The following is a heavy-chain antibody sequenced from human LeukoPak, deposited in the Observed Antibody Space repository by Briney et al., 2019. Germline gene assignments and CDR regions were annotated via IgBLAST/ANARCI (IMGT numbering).Heavy chain of an antibody. CDR2: IYHSGST. CDR1: GGSISSGGYS. CDR3: AREASSGYYFDY. V-gene: IGHV4-30-2*01. Sequence: SETLPLTCAVSGGSISSGGYSWSWIRQPPGKGLEWIGYIYHSGSTYYNPSLKSRVTISVDRSKNQFSLKLSSVTAADTAVYYWAREASSGYYFDYWGKGTRVTVSS. D-gene: IGHD3-22*01. J-gene: IGHJ4*02.